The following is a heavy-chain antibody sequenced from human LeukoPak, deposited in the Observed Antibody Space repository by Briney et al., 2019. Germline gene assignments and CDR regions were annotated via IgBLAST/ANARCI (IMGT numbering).Heavy chain of an antibody. CDR1: GFTFSTYW. Sequence: GGSLRLSCAASGFTFSTYWMHWVRQAPGKGLVWVSRIKSDGSTNYPDSVKGRFPISRDNAKNTVSLQMNSLRPEDTGVYYCARAPSEIGGYYPEYFRHWGQGTLVTVSS. J-gene: IGHJ1*01. V-gene: IGHV3-74*01. CDR3: ARAPSEIGGYYPEYFRH. CDR2: IKSDGST. D-gene: IGHD3-22*01.